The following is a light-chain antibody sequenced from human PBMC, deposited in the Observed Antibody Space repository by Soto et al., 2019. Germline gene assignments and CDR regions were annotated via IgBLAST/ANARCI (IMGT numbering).Light chain of an antibody. Sequence: QSALTQPASVSGSPGQSITISCTGTSSDVDGYNYVSWYQQHPGKAPKLMIYDVSNRPSGVSNRFSGSKSGNTASLTISGLQAEDEADYYCSSYTGSSTHSYVFGTGTKLTVL. CDR2: DVS. J-gene: IGLJ1*01. V-gene: IGLV2-14*01. CDR3: SSYTGSSTHSYV. CDR1: SSDVDGYNY.